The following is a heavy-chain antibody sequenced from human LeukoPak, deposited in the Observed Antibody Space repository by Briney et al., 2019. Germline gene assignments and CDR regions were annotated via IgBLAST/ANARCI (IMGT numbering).Heavy chain of an antibody. V-gene: IGHV3-30*03. CDR2: ITQDGSNK. J-gene: IGHJ5*02. Sequence: GGSLRLSRAPWVFNFRIYWVRWVRQARGRGREGVANITQDGSNKYYADSVKGRFTISRNNSKNSLYLQMNSLRAEDTAVYYCATEYCSSTSWYTGWFDPWGQGTLVTVSS. D-gene: IGHD2-2*02. CDR3: ATEYCSSTSWYTGWFDP. CDR1: VFNFRIYW.